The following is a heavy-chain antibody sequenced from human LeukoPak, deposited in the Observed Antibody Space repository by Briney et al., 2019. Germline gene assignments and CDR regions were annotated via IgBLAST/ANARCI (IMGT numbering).Heavy chain of an antibody. Sequence: SVKVSCKASGGTFSSYAISWVRQAPGQGLEWMGRIIPILGIANYAQKFQGRVTITADKSTSTAYMELSSLRSEDTAVYCCARDCGGDCRTFDPWGQGTLVTVSS. D-gene: IGHD2-21*02. CDR1: GGTFSSYA. V-gene: IGHV1-69*04. CDR3: ARDCGGDCRTFDP. CDR2: IIPILGIA. J-gene: IGHJ5*02.